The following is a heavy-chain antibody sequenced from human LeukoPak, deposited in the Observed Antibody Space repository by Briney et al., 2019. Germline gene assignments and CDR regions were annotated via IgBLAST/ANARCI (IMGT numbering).Heavy chain of an antibody. CDR3: ARVSPYYYMDV. J-gene: IGHJ6*03. V-gene: IGHV3-53*01. CDR1: GFTVSSNY. Sequence: GGSLRLSCAASGFTVSSNYMSWVRQAPGKGLEWVSVIYSGGSTYYAGSVKGRFTISRDNSKNTLYLQMNSLRAEDTAVYYCARVSPYYYMDVWGKGTTVTISS. CDR2: IYSGGST.